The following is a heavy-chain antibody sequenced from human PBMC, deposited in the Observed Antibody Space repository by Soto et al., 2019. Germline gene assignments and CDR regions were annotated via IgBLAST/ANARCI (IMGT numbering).Heavy chain of an antibody. V-gene: IGHV3-33*01. CDR2: IWYDGSNK. D-gene: IGHD6-6*01. CDR1: GFTFSSYG. CDR3: ARYSSSLVDF. Sequence: QVQLVESGGGVVQPGRSLRLSCAASGFTFSSYGMHWVRQAPGKGLDWVAVIWYDGSNKFYADSVKDRFTISRDNSKNTLYLQMNSRRAEDTAVYYCARYSSSLVDFWGQGTLVTVSS. J-gene: IGHJ4*02.